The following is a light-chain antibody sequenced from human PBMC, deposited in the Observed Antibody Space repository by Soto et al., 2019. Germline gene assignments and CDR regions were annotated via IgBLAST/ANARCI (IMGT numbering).Light chain of an antibody. CDR1: QSIGNY. CDR3: QQSHTSPRT. Sequence: DIQMTQSPSSLSASIGDRVTIACRASQSIGNYLNWFQQKPGKAPRLLVYAASTLQSGVPSRFTGSGSGTDFSLTISGLQPADFATYFCQQSHTSPRTFGPGTRVEI. V-gene: IGKV1-39*01. J-gene: IGKJ1*01. CDR2: AAS.